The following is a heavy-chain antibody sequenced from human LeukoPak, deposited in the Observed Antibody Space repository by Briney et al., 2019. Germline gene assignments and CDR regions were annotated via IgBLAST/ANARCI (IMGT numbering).Heavy chain of an antibody. Sequence: GGSLRLSCAASGFTFSSYAMHWVRQAPGKGLECVAVISYDGSNKYYADSVKGRFTISRDNSKNTLYLQMNSLRAEDTAVYYCARAQQQLVLRDYYYMDVWGKGTTVTVSS. CDR3: ARAQQQLVLRDYYYMDV. CDR1: GFTFSSYA. V-gene: IGHV3-30-3*01. J-gene: IGHJ6*03. CDR2: ISYDGSNK. D-gene: IGHD6-13*01.